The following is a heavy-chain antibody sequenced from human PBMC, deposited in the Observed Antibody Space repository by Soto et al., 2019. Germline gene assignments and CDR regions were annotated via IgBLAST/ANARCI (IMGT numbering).Heavy chain of an antibody. J-gene: IGHJ6*02. D-gene: IGHD2-2*02. Sequence: GGSLRLSCAASGFTVSSNYMSWVRQAPGKWLEWVSVIYSGGSTYYADSVKGRFTISRDNSKNTLYLQMNSLRAEDTAVYYCARPHCSSTSYDTVVRDYYHGMDVWGQGXPVTVYS. CDR1: GFTVSSNY. V-gene: IGHV3-53*01. CDR3: ARPHCSSTSYDTVVRDYYHGMDV. CDR2: IYSGGST.